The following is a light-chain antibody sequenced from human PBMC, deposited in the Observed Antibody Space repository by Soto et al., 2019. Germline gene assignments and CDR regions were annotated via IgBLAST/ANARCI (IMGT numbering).Light chain of an antibody. V-gene: IGKV3-11*01. Sequence: EIVLTQSPATLSLSPGDRATLSCRASQSVDCYVAWYQQKPGQAPRLLIYDASTRATGIPDRFSGSGSGTDFTLTISSLQPEDFAIYSCQQRSNWPPITFGPGTKVDIK. CDR2: DAS. CDR1: QSVDCY. CDR3: QQRSNWPPIT. J-gene: IGKJ3*01.